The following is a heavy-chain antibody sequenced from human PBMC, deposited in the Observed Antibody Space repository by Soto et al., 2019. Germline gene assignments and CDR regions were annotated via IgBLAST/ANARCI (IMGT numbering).Heavy chain of an antibody. CDR1: GFTFSSYW. D-gene: IGHD3-16*01. J-gene: IGHJ3*02. CDR2: IKQDGSEK. CDR3: ARDLFEAARRGEYAFDI. Sequence: WGSLRLSCSASGFTFSSYWMSWFRQAPGKGLEWVANIKQDGSEKYYVDSVKGRFTISRDNAKNSLYLQMNSLRAEDTAVYYCARDLFEAARRGEYAFDIWGQGTMVTVSS. V-gene: IGHV3-7*03.